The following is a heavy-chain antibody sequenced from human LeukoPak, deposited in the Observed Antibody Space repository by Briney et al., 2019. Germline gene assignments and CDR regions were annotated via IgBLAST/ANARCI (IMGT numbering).Heavy chain of an antibody. CDR1: GFTFSSYE. V-gene: IGHV3-48*03. CDR3: ARDRSGYDSLDY. J-gene: IGHJ4*02. D-gene: IGHD5-12*01. Sequence: GGSLRLSCAASGFTFSSYEMNWVRQAPGKGLEWVSYISSSGSTIYYADSVKGRFTISRDNAKNSLYLQMNSLRAEDTAVYYCARDRSGYDSLDYWGQGTLVTVSS. CDR2: ISSSGSTI.